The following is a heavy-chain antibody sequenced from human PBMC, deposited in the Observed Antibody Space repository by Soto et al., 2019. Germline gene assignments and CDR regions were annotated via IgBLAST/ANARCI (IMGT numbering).Heavy chain of an antibody. CDR1: EFTFSISA. CDR2: INSADDK. D-gene: IGHD2-15*01. J-gene: IGHJ6*03. CDR3: AKVGGGSGAYLAQYYMDV. V-gene: IGHV3-23*01. Sequence: EVQLLESGGDLVQPVESLRLSCTVSEFTFSISAMSWVRQAPGKGLEWVSAINSADDKYYADSVRGRFTISRDNSKNTVYLRMNSLRVEDTAVYFCAKVGGGSGAYLAQYYMDVWGKGTTVIVS.